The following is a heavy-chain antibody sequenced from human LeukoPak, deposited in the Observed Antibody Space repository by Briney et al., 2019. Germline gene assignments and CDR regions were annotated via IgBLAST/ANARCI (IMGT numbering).Heavy chain of an antibody. CDR2: ISSSSSYI. J-gene: IGHJ4*02. D-gene: IGHD6-19*01. V-gene: IGHV3-21*01. CDR3: ARDSAAVAVAFDY. CDR1: GFTFSSYS. Sequence: PGGSLRLSCAASGFTFSSYSMNWVRQAPGKGLEWVSLISSSSSYIYYVDSVKGRFTISRDNAKNSLYLQMNSLRAEDTAFYYCARDSAAVAVAFDYWGQGTLVTVSS.